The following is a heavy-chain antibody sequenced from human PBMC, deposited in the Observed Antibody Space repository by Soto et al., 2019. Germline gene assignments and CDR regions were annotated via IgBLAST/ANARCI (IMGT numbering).Heavy chain of an antibody. D-gene: IGHD5-12*01. CDR1: RFTFSSFD. J-gene: IGHJ6*02. CDR2: ISNDGNKK. CDR3: ATDRGLPNRVAWYYYGMDV. V-gene: IGHV3-30*04. Sequence: QVQLVESGGGVVQPGRSLRLSCAASRFTFSSFDMHWVRQAPGKGLEWVAVISNDGNKKDYADSVKGRFTISRDNSKNTLYLQMNSLRAEDTAVYYCATDRGLPNRVAWYYYGMDVWGQGTKVTVSS.